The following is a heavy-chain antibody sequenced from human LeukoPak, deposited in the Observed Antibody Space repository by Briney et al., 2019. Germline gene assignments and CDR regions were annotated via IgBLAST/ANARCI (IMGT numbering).Heavy chain of an antibody. CDR2: ISSSSSYI. J-gene: IGHJ4*02. V-gene: IGHV3-21*01. CDR1: GFTFSSYS. CDR3: ARGGGDYDSPFDY. D-gene: IGHD5-12*01. Sequence: KPGGSLRLSCAASGFTFSSYSMNWVRQAPGKGLEWVSSISSSSSYIYYADSVKGRFTISRDNAKNSLYLQMNSLRAEDTAVYYCARGGGDYDSPFDYWGQGTLVTVSS.